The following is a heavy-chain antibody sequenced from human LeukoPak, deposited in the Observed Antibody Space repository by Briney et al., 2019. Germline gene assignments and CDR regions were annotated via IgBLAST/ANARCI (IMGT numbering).Heavy chain of an antibody. Sequence: GGSLRLSCAASGFTVSSNYMSWVRQAPGKGLEWVANIKQDGSEKYYVDSVKGRFTISRDNAKNSLYLQMNSLRAEDTAVYYCARDEEQLVPYDAFDIWGQGTMVTVSS. CDR2: IKQDGSEK. CDR1: GFTVSSNY. D-gene: IGHD6-13*01. V-gene: IGHV3-7*01. CDR3: ARDEEQLVPYDAFDI. J-gene: IGHJ3*02.